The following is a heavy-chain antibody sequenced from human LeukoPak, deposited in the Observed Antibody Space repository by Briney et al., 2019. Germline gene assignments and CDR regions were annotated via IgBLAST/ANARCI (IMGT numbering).Heavy chain of an antibody. J-gene: IGHJ4*02. CDR1: GFTVSSNY. CDR2: LYSGGNT. D-gene: IGHD5-18*01. Sequence: GGSLRLSCAVSGFTVSSNYMSWVRQAPGKGLEWVSVLYSGGNTYYADSVKGRFTISSDNSKNTLYLQMNNLRVVDSAVYYCAREYTAMAYDYWGQGNLVTVSS. CDR3: AREYTAMAYDY. V-gene: IGHV3-53*01.